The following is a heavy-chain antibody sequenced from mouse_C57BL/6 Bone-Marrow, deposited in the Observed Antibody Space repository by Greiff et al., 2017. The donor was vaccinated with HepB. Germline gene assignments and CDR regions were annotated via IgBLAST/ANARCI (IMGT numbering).Heavy chain of an antibody. CDR3: ARRRAYYSNYNWYFDV. Sequence: VKLMESGPELVKPGASVKLSCKASGYTFTSYDINWVKQRPGQGLEWIGWIYPRDGSTKYNEKFKGKATSTVDTSSSTAYMELHSLTSEDSAVYFCARRRAYYSNYNWYFDVWGTGTTVTVSS. J-gene: IGHJ1*03. V-gene: IGHV1-85*01. D-gene: IGHD2-5*01. CDR2: IYPRDGST. CDR1: GYTFTSYD.